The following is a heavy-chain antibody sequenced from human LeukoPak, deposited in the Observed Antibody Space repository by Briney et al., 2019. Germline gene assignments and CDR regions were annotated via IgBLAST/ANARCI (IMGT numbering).Heavy chain of an antibody. CDR1: GGTFSSYA. J-gene: IGHJ4*02. Sequence: ASVKVSCKASGGTFSSYAISWVRQAPGQGLEWMGGIIPIFGTANYAQKFQGRVTITADKSTSTAYMELSRLRSDDTAVYYCAETPSYYYGSGSYYTFSYWGQGTLVTVSS. D-gene: IGHD3-10*01. CDR2: IIPIFGTA. CDR3: AETPSYYYGSGSYYTFSY. V-gene: IGHV1-69*06.